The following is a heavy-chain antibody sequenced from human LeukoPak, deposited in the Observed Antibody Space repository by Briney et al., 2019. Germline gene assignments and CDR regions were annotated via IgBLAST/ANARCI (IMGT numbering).Heavy chain of an antibody. Sequence: GGSLRLSCEGSGFTLSSFPLSWVRQAPGKGLEWVSLIRGDGAGTYYADSVKDRFTISRDNSKNTLYLQMNSLRAEDTAVYYCARTENGSGSLTLTDYLGQGTLVTVSS. CDR2: IRGDGAGT. CDR1: GFTLSSFP. J-gene: IGHJ4*02. V-gene: IGHV3-23*01. D-gene: IGHD3-10*01. CDR3: ARTENGSGSLTLTDY.